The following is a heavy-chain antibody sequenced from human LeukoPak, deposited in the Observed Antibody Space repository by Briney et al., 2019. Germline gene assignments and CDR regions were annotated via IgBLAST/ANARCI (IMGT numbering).Heavy chain of an antibody. D-gene: IGHD3-3*01. V-gene: IGHV3-7*01. CDR1: GFTFSSYW. CDR2: IKQDGSEK. J-gene: IGHJ3*02. CDR3: ARDKDREDFWSGYSGPTDI. Sequence: GGSLRLSCAASGFTFSSYWMSWVRQAPGKGLEWVANIKQDGSEKYYVDSVKGRFTIPRDNAKNSLYLQMNSLRAEDTAVYYCARDKDREDFWSGYSGPTDIWGQGTMVTVSS.